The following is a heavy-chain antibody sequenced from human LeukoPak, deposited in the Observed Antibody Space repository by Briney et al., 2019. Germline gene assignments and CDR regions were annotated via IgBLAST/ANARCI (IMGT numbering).Heavy chain of an antibody. CDR1: GGTFSSYA. J-gene: IGHJ4*02. CDR3: ARDQEGFDY. CDR2: IIPIFGTA. Sequence: ASVKVSCKASGGTFSSYAISWVRQAPGRGLEWMGGIIPIFGTANYAQKFQGRVTVTRDTSTSTVHMELSGLRSEDTAVYYCARDQEGFDYWGQGTLVTVSS. V-gene: IGHV1-69*05.